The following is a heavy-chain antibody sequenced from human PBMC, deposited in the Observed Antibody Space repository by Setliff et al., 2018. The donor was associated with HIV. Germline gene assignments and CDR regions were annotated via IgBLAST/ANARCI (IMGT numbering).Heavy chain of an antibody. D-gene: IGHD6-19*01. V-gene: IGHV1-8*02. Sequence: ASVKVSCKASGYTFKSNDINWVRQATGQGLEWMGWMNPNSGNTGYAQKFQGRVTMTRDTSISTAYMELNSLRSEDTAVYYCARGAWYTSGWYSSRYMDVWGKGTTVTVSS. CDR2: MNPNSGNT. J-gene: IGHJ6*03. CDR3: ARGAWYTSGWYSSRYMDV. CDR1: GYTFKSND.